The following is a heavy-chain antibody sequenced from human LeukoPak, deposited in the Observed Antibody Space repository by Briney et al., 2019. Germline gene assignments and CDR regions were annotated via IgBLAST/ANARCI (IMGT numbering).Heavy chain of an antibody. Sequence: GRSLRLSCAASGFTFSSYAMHWVRQAPGKGLEWVAVISYDGSNKYYADSVKGRFTISGDNSKNTLYLQMNSLRAEDTAVYYCARSPEQLALYYWGQGTLVTVSS. J-gene: IGHJ4*02. CDR1: GFTFSSYA. CDR3: ARSPEQLALYY. CDR2: ISYDGSNK. D-gene: IGHD6-6*01. V-gene: IGHV3-30-3*01.